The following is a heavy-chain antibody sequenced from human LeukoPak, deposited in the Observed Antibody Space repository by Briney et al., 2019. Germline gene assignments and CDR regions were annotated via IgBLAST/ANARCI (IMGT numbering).Heavy chain of an antibody. CDR2: IGYDRNSK. V-gene: IGHV3-30*02. D-gene: IGHD4-17*01. CDR1: GFTFSSYG. CDR3: AKNRRASGDYAGAFDY. J-gene: IGHJ4*02. Sequence: GGSPRLSCAAYGFTFSSYGIHWVRQAPGKGLEWVAFIGYDRNSKHYADSVKGRFTISGDNSKNTPYLQMNSLRTEDTAVYYCAKNRRASGDYAGAFDYWGQGTLVTVSS.